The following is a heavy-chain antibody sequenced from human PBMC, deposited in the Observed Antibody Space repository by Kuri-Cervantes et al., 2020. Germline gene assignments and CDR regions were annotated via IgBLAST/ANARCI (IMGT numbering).Heavy chain of an antibody. D-gene: IGHD2-2*01. J-gene: IGHJ5*02. CDR1: GGSFSDYY. CDR3: ARGVGICSSTSCYVWFDP. Sequence: GSLRLSCAVYGGSFSDYYWSWIRQPPGKGLEWIGEINHSGSTNYNPSLKSRVTISVDTSKNQFSLKLSSVTAADTAVYYCARGVGICSSTSCYVWFDPWGQGTLVTVSS. CDR2: INHSGST. V-gene: IGHV4-34*01.